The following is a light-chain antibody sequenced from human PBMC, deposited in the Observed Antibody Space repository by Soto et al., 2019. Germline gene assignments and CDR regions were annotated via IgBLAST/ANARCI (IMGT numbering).Light chain of an antibody. J-gene: IGLJ2*01. Sequence: QSALTQPDSVSGSPGQSITVXCTGTSSDVGXXXYVSWYQQHPGKAPKLIIFEVSNRPSGVSSRFSGSRSGNTASLTISGLQAEDEAHYYCSSYTPSITVVFGGGTKLTVL. CDR2: EVS. CDR1: SSDVGXXXY. CDR3: SSYTPSITVV. V-gene: IGLV2-14*01.